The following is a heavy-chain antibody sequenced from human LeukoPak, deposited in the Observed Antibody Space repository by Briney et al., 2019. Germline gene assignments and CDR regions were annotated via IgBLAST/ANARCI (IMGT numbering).Heavy chain of an antibody. Sequence: PSETLSLTCAVYGGSFSGYYWSWIRQPPGKGLEWIGSIYYSGSTYYNPSLKSRVTISVDTSKNQFSLKLTSVTAADTAVYYCARDGSYDILTGYFRVNWFDPWGQGTLVTVSS. CDR1: GGSFSGYY. D-gene: IGHD3-9*01. J-gene: IGHJ5*02. CDR2: IYYSGST. V-gene: IGHV4-34*01. CDR3: ARDGSYDILTGYFRVNWFDP.